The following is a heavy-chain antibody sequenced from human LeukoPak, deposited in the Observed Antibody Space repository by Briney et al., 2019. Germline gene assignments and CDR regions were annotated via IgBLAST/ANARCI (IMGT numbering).Heavy chain of an antibody. CDR3: ARGSSSDWPLEY. D-gene: IGHD6-19*01. CDR2: INAYNGDT. CDR1: GYTFINYA. V-gene: IGHV1-3*01. Sequence: ASVKVSCKASGYTFINYAIHWVRQAPGQRLEWMGWINAYNGDTEYSQKFQGRVTITRDTSASTAYMELSTLRSEDTAVYYCARGSSSDWPLEYWGRGILVTVS. J-gene: IGHJ4*02.